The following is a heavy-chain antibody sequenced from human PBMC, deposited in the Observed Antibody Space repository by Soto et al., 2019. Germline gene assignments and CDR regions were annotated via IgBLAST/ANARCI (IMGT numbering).Heavy chain of an antibody. CDR3: ARSGIAVAGLGFDP. Sequence: ASVKVSCKASGGTFSSYAISWVRQAPGQGLEWMGGIIPIFGTANYAQKFQGRVTITADESTSTAYMELSSLRSEDTAVYYCARSGIAVAGLGFDPWGQGTLVTVSS. V-gene: IGHV1-69*13. D-gene: IGHD6-19*01. CDR1: GGTFSSYA. J-gene: IGHJ5*02. CDR2: IIPIFGTA.